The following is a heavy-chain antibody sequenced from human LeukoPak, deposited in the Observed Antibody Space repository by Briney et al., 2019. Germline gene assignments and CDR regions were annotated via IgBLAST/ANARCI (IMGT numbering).Heavy chain of an antibody. Sequence: SETLSLTCTVSGGSISSYYWSWIRQPPGKGLEWIGYIYYSGSTNYNPSLKSRVTISVDTSKNQFSLKLSSVTAADTAVYYCARVRVQYYFGYWGQGTLVTVSS. D-gene: IGHD3-10*01. V-gene: IGHV4-59*01. CDR1: GGSISSYY. CDR3: ARVRVQYYFGY. CDR2: IYYSGST. J-gene: IGHJ4*02.